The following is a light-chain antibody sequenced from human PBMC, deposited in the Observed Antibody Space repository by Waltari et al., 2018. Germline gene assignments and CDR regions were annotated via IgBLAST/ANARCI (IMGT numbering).Light chain of an antibody. CDR1: ENVRTA. CDR3: QHYVRLPVA. CDR2: GAS. V-gene: IGKV3-20*01. Sequence: EIVLTQSPDTLSLSPGERATLSCRASENVRTALAWYQQKPGQAPRLLIFGASNRAIGIPDRFSGGGSGTDFSLTISRLEPEDFAVYFCQHYVRLPVAFGQGTKVDIK. J-gene: IGKJ1*01.